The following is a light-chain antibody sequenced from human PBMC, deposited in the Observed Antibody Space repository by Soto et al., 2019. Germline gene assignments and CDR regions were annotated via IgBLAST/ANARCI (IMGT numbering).Light chain of an antibody. CDR1: QSVGSN. CDR3: QQYNNWPPDRT. J-gene: IGKJ1*01. CDR2: GAS. Sequence: EIVMTQSPATLSVSPGERATLSCRASQSVGSNLAWYQLKPGQAPRLLIYGASTMATGIPARFSGSGYGTDFTITISSLQSKDFENYVCQQYNNWPPDRTFGQGTKVEIK. V-gene: IGKV3-15*01.